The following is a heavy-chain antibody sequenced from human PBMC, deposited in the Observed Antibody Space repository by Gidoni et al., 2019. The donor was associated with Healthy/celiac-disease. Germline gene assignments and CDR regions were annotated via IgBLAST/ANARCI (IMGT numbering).Heavy chain of an antibody. J-gene: IGHJ4*02. D-gene: IGHD1-26*01. CDR3: ARHRIVGATTFDY. CDR1: GGSISSSSYY. V-gene: IGHV4-39*01. Sequence: QLQLQESGPGLVKPSETLSLTCTVSGGSISSSSYYWGWIRQPPGKGLEWIRSIYYSGSTYYNPSLKSRVTISVDTSKNQFSLKLSSVTAADTAVYYCARHRIVGATTFDYWGQGTLVTVSS. CDR2: IYYSGST.